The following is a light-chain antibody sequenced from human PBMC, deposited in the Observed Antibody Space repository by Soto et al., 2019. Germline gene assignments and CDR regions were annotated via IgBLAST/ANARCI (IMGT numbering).Light chain of an antibody. CDR2: KAS. J-gene: IGKJ4*01. Sequence: DIQMTQSHSTLSASVGDRVTITCRASQSINSWLAWYQQKPGKAPKLLIYKASSLESGVPSRFSGSGSGTEFTLTISSLQSDDFATYDCQQYNTYVTFGGGTKVEIK. CDR3: QQYNTYVT. V-gene: IGKV1-5*03. CDR1: QSINSW.